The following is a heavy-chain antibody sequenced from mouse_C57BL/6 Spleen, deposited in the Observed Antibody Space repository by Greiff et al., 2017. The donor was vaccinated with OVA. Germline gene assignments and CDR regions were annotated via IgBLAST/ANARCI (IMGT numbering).Heavy chain of an antibody. Sequence: QVQLKESGPELVKPGASVKISCKASGYAFSSSWMNWVKQRPGKGLEWIGRIYPGDGDTNYNGKFKGKATLTADKASSTAYMQLSSLTSEDSAVYFCARIYDGYYPWFAYWGQGTLVTVSA. V-gene: IGHV1-82*01. CDR2: IYPGDGDT. CDR1: GYAFSSSW. D-gene: IGHD2-3*01. CDR3: ARIYDGYYPWFAY. J-gene: IGHJ3*01.